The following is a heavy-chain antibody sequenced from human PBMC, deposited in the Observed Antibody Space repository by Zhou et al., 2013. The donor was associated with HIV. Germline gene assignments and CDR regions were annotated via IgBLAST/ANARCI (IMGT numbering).Heavy chain of an antibody. V-gene: IGHV1-69*15. CDR3: ARDRRDGVEIIGRGLYMDV. D-gene: IGHD3-3*01. CDR1: GGTFNSYT. CDR2: IIPLFGTT. Sequence: QVQLVQSGAEVKKPGSSVKVSCKVSGGTFNSYTIAWVRQAPGQGLEWMGNIIPLFGTTNYAQTFQGRVTITADESTNTAYMDLSSLRYEDTAVYYCARDRRDGVEIIGRGLYMDVWGKGTTVTVSS. J-gene: IGHJ6*01.